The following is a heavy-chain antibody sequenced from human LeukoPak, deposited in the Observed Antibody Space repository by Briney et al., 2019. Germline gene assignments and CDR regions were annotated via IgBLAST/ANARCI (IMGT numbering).Heavy chain of an antibody. CDR3: ARDYYGSGSYYLLYYFDY. CDR2: ISSSSYI. J-gene: IGHJ4*02. Sequence: GGSLRLSCAASGFTFSSYSMNWVRQAPGKGLEWVSSISSSSYIYYADSVKGRFTIPRDNAKNSLYLQMNSLRAEDTAVYYCARDYYGSGSYYLLYYFDYWGQGTLVTVSS. CDR1: GFTFSSYS. D-gene: IGHD3-10*01. V-gene: IGHV3-21*01.